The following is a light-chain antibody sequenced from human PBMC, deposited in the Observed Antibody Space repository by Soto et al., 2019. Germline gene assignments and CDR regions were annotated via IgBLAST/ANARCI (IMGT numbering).Light chain of an antibody. CDR2: AAS. J-gene: IGKJ1*01. CDR3: QKYNKAPWI. Sequence: DIQVTQSPPSLSASVRDRVTITCRASRDIDNSLAWYQQVPGKAPKLLIYAASTLQSGVPSRFRGSGSGTSFILTITSLQPEDVATYYCQKYNKAPWIFGQGTKVDIK. V-gene: IGKV1-27*01. CDR1: RDIDNS.